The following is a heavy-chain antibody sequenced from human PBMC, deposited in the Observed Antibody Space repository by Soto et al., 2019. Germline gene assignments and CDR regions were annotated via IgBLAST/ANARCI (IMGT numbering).Heavy chain of an antibody. J-gene: IGHJ4*02. CDR1: GFTFSDYY. Sequence: GGSLRLSCAASGFTFSDYYMSWIRQAPGKGLEWVSYISSSGSTIYYADSVKGRFTISRDNAKNSLYLQMNSLRAEDTAVYYCAREFSPYSSSSGLVPAFDYWGQGTLVTVSS. D-gene: IGHD6-6*01. CDR3: AREFSPYSSSSGLVPAFDY. CDR2: ISSSGSTI. V-gene: IGHV3-11*01.